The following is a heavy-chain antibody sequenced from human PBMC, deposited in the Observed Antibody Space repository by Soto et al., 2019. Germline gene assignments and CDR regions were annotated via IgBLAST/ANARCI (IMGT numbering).Heavy chain of an antibody. Sequence: QVQVVESGGGVVQPGRSLRLSCAASGLTFRTSGMHWVRQAPGEGPEWVAVIWYDGKTKYYADSVKGRFTISRDDSRKTLSLEMSSLRAEDTAVYYCARDLSRPGSSWNNDPLTIWGQGTMFTVSS. CDR1: GLTFRTSG. D-gene: IGHD3-9*01. CDR2: IWYDGKTK. J-gene: IGHJ3*02. CDR3: ARDLSRPGSSWNNDPLTI. V-gene: IGHV3-33*01.